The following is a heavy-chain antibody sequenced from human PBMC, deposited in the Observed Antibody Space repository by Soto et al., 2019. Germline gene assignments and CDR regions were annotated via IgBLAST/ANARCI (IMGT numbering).Heavy chain of an antibody. CDR2: INHSGST. Sequence: QVQLQQWGAGLLKPSETLSLTCAVYGGSFSGYYWSWIRQPPGKGLEWIGEINHSGSTNYNPSLKSRVTISVDTSKNQFSLKLSSVTAADTAVYYCARVLKYIVVVVAATREWYFDLWGRGTLVTVSS. CDR1: GGSFSGYY. D-gene: IGHD2-15*01. J-gene: IGHJ2*01. V-gene: IGHV4-34*01. CDR3: ARVLKYIVVVVAATREWYFDL.